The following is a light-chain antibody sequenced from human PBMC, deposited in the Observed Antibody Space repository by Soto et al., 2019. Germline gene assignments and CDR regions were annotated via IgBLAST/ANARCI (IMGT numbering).Light chain of an antibody. V-gene: IGLV2-14*01. CDR2: EVT. CDR3: GSSTDTDTLVI. CDR1: TSDVGRYKF. J-gene: IGLJ2*01. Sequence: QSVLAQPASVSGSPGQSITISCTGTTSDVGRYKFVSWYQHHPGKAPKLLIFEVTNRPSGVSSRFSGSKSGNTASLTISGLQTEDEATYYCGSSTDTDTLVIFGGGTK.